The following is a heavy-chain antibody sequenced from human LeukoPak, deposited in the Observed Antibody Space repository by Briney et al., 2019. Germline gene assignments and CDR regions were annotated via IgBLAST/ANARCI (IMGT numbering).Heavy chain of an antibody. CDR3: ARDSKVLWFGEGPYYFDY. CDR2: IYYSGST. J-gene: IGHJ4*02. CDR1: GGSISSSSYY. Sequence: PSETLSLTCTVSGGSISSSSYYWGWIRQPPGKGLEWIGSIYYSGSTYYNPSLKSRVTISVDTSKNQFSLKLSSVTAADTAVYYCARDSKVLWFGEGPYYFDYWGQGTLVTVSS. D-gene: IGHD3-10*01. V-gene: IGHV4-39*07.